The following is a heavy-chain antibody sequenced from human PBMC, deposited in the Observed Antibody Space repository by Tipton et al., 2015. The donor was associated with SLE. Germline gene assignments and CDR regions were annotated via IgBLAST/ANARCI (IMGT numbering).Heavy chain of an antibody. CDR2: IYYSGST. Sequence: LRLSCAVSGYSISSGYYWGWIRQPPGKGLEWIGSIYYSGSTYYTPSLKSRATISVDTSKNQLSLKWTSVTAADTAVYYCARGVAGYYLYYYMDVWGKGTTVTISS. D-gene: IGHD3-10*01. CDR3: ARGVAGYYLYYYMDV. CDR1: GYSISSGYY. J-gene: IGHJ6*03. V-gene: IGHV4-38-2*01.